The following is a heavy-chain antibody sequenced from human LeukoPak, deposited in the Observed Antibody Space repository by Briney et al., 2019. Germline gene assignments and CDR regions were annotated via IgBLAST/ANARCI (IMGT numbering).Heavy chain of an antibody. CDR1: GFTVSSSY. V-gene: IGHV3-66*01. CDR3: ARDLTSYDYVCDY. Sequence: PGGSLRLSCAASGFTVSSSYMSWVRQAPGKGLQWVSAINSGGNTFYADSVKGRFTISRDNSKNTLYLQMNTLRAEDTAVYYCARDLTSYDYVCDYWGQGTLVTVSS. CDR2: INSGGNT. J-gene: IGHJ4*02. D-gene: IGHD3-16*01.